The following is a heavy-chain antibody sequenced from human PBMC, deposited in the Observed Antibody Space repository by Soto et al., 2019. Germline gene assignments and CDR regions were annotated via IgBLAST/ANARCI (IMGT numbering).Heavy chain of an antibody. D-gene: IGHD2-15*01. Sequence: QVQLVQSGAEVKKPGSSVKVSCKASGGTFSSYAISWVRQAPGQGLEWMGGIIPIFGTANYAQKMQGRVTITADESTSTDYMELSSLRSEDTAVYYCAGYCSGGSCYSDAFDIWGQGTMVTVSS. J-gene: IGHJ3*02. CDR2: IIPIFGTA. V-gene: IGHV1-69*01. CDR3: AGYCSGGSCYSDAFDI. CDR1: GGTFSSYA.